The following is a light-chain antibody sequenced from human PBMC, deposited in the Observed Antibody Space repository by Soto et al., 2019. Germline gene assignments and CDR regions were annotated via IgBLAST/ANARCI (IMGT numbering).Light chain of an antibody. CDR3: QQYGSSRLT. V-gene: IGKV3-20*01. CDR1: QSVSSY. Sequence: EIVLTQSPATLSLSPGERATLSCRASQSVSSYLAWYQQKPGQAPRLLIYDASNRATGIPARFSGSGSGTDFTLTISRLEPEDFAVYYCQQYGSSRLTFGGGTKVDNK. CDR2: DAS. J-gene: IGKJ4*01.